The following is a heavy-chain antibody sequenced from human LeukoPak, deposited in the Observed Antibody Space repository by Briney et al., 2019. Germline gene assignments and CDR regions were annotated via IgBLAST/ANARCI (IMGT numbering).Heavy chain of an antibody. CDR3: ARGGAYYYDSSGYKGMDV. Sequence: SETLSLTCTVSGGSIRSYYWSWIRQPPGKGLEWIGYIYFSGSTNYNPSLKSRVTISVDTSKNQFSLKLSSVTAADTAVYYCARGGAYYYDSSGYKGMDVWGQGTTVTVSS. D-gene: IGHD3-22*01. V-gene: IGHV4-59*01. CDR1: GGSIRSYY. J-gene: IGHJ6*02. CDR2: IYFSGST.